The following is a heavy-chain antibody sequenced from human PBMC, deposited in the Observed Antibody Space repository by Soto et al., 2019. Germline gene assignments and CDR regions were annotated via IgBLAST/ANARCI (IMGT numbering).Heavy chain of an antibody. CDR3: ARDREYKCFDL. CDR2: ISDRDRGSVT. V-gene: IGHV3-11*04. Sequence: GGGPRVSCGGSGVTLSEHFKSLIRPGPGKGLEWVSYISDRDRGSVTHYGDSVKGRFTISRDNAKNSLYLQLDSLRVEDTAVYYCARDREYKCFDLWGPGTLVTVSS. J-gene: IGHJ5*02. CDR1: GVTLSEHF.